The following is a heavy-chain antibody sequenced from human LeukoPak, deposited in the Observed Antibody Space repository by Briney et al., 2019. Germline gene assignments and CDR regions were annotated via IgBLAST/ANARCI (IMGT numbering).Heavy chain of an antibody. Sequence: GRSLRLSCAASGFTFSSYAMHWVRQAPGKGLEWVSSISSSSSYIYYADSVKGRFTISRDNAKNSLYLQMNSLRAEDTAVYYCAREVVPAATFDYWGQGTLVTVSS. CDR3: AREVVPAATFDY. D-gene: IGHD2-2*01. J-gene: IGHJ4*02. CDR1: GFTFSSYA. CDR2: ISSSSSYI. V-gene: IGHV3-21*01.